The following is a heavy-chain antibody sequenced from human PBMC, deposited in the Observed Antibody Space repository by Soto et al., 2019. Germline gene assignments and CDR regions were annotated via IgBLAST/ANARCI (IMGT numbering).Heavy chain of an antibody. V-gene: IGHV3-30*04. Sequence: VQLVESGGGVVQPGRSLRLSCAASGFTFSDYAMHWVRQAPGKGLEWVAVVSHDGRNTHYADSVKGRFTISRDSSKYTVSLEMTSLRAEDTAVYYCAKGGRQWLVTSDFNYWGQGDLVSVSS. CDR2: VSHDGRNT. CDR3: AKGGRQWLVTSDFNY. D-gene: IGHD6-19*01. J-gene: IGHJ4*02. CDR1: GFTFSDYA.